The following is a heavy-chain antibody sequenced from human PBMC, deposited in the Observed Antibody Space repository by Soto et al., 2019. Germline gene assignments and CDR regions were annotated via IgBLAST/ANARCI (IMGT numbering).Heavy chain of an antibody. CDR1: GGSFSGYY. Sequence: QVQLQQWGAGLLKPSETLSLTCAVYGGSFSGYYWRWIRQPPGKGLEWIGESNHGGSTNYNPSLTRRVTISIDTSKTQFYRKQSSVTSADTAVYYCERSNREGITGTMWLYYFDYWGQRTLVTVSS. V-gene: IGHV4-34*01. CDR2: SNHGGST. D-gene: IGHD1-20*01. CDR3: ERSNREGITGTMWLYYFDY. J-gene: IGHJ4*02.